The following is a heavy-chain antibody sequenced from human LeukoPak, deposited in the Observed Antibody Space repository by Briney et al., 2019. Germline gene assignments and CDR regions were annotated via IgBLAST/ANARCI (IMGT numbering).Heavy chain of an antibody. Sequence: ASVKVSCKASGDTFTSNSMHWVRQAPGQGLEWMGIINPSGGSTLYPQRFQGRVTMTSDTSTSTVYMELSSLRSEDTAVYYCARGDSSGYFDYWGQGTLVTVSS. V-gene: IGHV1-46*01. CDR1: GDTFTSNS. CDR2: INPSGGST. D-gene: IGHD3-22*01. CDR3: ARGDSSGYFDY. J-gene: IGHJ4*02.